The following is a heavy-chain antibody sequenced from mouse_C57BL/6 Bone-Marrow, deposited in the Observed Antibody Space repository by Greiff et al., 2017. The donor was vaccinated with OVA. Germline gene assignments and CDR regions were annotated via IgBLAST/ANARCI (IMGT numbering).Heavy chain of an antibody. CDR2: INPSSGYT. D-gene: IGHD2-1*01. CDR1: GYTFTSYW. CDR3: ARGGLWELSDYFDY. Sequence: VQLQQSGAELAKPGALVKLSCKASGYTFTSYWMHWVKQRPGQGLEWIGYINPSSGYTKYNQKFKDTATLTADKSASTAYMQLSSLTYEDSAVYYCARGGLWELSDYFDYWGQGTTLTVSS. J-gene: IGHJ2*01. V-gene: IGHV1-7*01.